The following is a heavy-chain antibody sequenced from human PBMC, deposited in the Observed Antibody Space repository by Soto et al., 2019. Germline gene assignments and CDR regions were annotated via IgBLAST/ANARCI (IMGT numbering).Heavy chain of an antibody. J-gene: IGHJ4*02. CDR2: FRSGGDDDTT. CDR1: GFTFSSYS. V-gene: IGHV3-23*01. CDR3: AKKVNSGSGSQFFGY. D-gene: IGHD3-10*01. Sequence: GGSLRLSCAASGFTFSSYSMSWVRQAPGKGLEWVSGFRSGGDDDTTYYADSVRGRFTISRDNSKNTLFLQMNSLRAEDTAIYYCAKKVNSGSGSQFFGYWGQGTLVTVSS.